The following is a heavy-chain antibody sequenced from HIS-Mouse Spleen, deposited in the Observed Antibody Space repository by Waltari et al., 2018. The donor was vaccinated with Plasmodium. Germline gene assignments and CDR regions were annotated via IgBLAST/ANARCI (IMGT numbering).Heavy chain of an antibody. J-gene: IGHJ2*01. V-gene: IGHV3-7*01. CDR2: IKQDGSEK. CDR3: ASSWYWYFDL. D-gene: IGHD6-13*01. Sequence: EVQLVESGGGLVQHGGSLSLSCAASGVTFGSYWMRWVRQAPGKGLEWVANIKQDGSEKYYVDSVKGRFTISRDNAKNSLYLQMNSLRAEDTAVYYCASSWYWYFDLWGRGTLVTVSS. CDR1: GVTFGSYW.